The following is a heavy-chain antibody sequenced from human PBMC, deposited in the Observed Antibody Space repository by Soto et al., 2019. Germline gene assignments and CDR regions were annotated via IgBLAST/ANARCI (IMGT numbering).Heavy chain of an antibody. J-gene: IGHJ4*02. CDR3: AKSGSHSYFDY. CDR1: AFTFGSFA. D-gene: IGHD3-10*01. V-gene: IGHV3-23*01. CDR2: VTPSGDNT. Sequence: PWWSLRLSCSASAFTFGSFAMTWFRQAPGKGLEWVSSVTPSGDNTYYADSVKGRFTISRGNSKNTLYLQMNSLRAEDTAVYYCAKSGSHSYFDYWGQGTLVTVSS.